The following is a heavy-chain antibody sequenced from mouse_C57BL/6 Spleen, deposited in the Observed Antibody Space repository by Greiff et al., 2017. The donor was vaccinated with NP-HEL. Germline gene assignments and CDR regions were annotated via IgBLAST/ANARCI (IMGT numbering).Heavy chain of an antibody. Sequence: VQLQQSGAELVRPGASVTLSCKASGYTFTDYEMHWVKQTPVHGLEWIGAIDPETGGTAYNQKFKGKAILTADKSSSTAYMELRSLTSEDSAVYYCTRWAGNYVSWYFDVWGTGTTVTVSS. CDR3: TRWAGNYVSWYFDV. J-gene: IGHJ1*03. V-gene: IGHV1-15*01. CDR1: GYTFTDYE. D-gene: IGHD2-1*01. CDR2: IDPETGGT.